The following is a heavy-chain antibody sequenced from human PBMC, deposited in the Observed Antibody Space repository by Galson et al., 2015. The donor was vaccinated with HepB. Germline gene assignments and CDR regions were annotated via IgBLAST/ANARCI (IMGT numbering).Heavy chain of an antibody. CDR3: TVTTHDAFDI. D-gene: IGHD4-17*01. V-gene: IGHV3-49*03. Sequence: SLRLSCAASGFSFGDYAMSWFRQAPGKGLEWVGFIRSRPYGGTTEYAASVKGRFTISRDDFKSIAYLQMNSLKTEDTAVYYCTVTTHDAFDIWGQGTMVTVSS. CDR2: IRSRPYGGTT. J-gene: IGHJ3*02. CDR1: GFSFGDYA.